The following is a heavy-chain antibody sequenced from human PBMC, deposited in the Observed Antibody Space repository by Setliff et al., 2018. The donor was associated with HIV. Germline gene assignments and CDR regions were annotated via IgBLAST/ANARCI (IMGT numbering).Heavy chain of an antibody. J-gene: IGHJ6*03. CDR1: GGSFSGYY. Sequence: TSETLSLTCAVYGGSFSGYYWNWIRQPPGRGLEWIGEINHSGSTNYNPSLKSRVTISVDTSKNQFSLKLSSVTAADTAVYYCARELRVTGIYYYYYMDVWGKGTTVTAP. V-gene: IGHV4-34*01. D-gene: IGHD4-4*01. CDR3: ARELRVTGIYYYYYMDV. CDR2: INHSGST.